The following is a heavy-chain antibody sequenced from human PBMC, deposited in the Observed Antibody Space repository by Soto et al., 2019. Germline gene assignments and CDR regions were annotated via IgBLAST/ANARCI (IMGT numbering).Heavy chain of an antibody. CDR2: ISDHNGNT. D-gene: IGHD3-10*01. CDR1: GYAFTTYG. V-gene: IGHV1-18*01. J-gene: IGHJ4*02. Sequence: QVHLVQSGAEVKKPGASVKVSCKGSGYAFTTYGITWVRQAPGQGLEWMGWISDHNGNTNYAQKLQGRVTVTRDTSTSTAYMELRSLRSDATAVYYCARGRYGAYWGQGALVTVSS. CDR3: ARGRYGAY.